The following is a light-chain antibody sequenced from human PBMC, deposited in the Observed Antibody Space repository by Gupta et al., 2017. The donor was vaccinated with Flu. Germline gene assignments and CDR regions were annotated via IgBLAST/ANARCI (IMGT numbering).Light chain of an antibody. CDR3: HQDKTSPYT. J-gene: IGKJ2*01. CDR2: GTS. V-gene: IGKV3-20*01. CDR1: ESVGRNF. Sequence: GTLSVSPGGSVTLSCRAGESVGRNFLVWYQQKPGQAPRVLLYGTSTRAPGIPDRFSGGGSGTDFTLTINRVEPEDCALYYCHQDKTSPYTFGQGTKLEI.